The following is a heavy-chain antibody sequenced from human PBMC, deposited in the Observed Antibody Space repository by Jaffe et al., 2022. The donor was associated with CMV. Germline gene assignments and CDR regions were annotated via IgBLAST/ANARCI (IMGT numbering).Heavy chain of an antibody. V-gene: IGHV3-53*02. CDR2: IYKGGST. CDR3: ATDDGGDKGGGFDS. CDR1: GFIVSNTY. D-gene: IGHD2-21*02. Sequence: EVQLVETGGGLTQSGGSLRLSCAASGFIVSNTYMTWVRQAPGKGLEWVSVIYKGGSTYYADSVKGRFSISRDNSKSTLYLQMNSLRIEDTAVYYCATDDGGDKGGGFDSWGQGTLVTVSS. J-gene: IGHJ4*02.